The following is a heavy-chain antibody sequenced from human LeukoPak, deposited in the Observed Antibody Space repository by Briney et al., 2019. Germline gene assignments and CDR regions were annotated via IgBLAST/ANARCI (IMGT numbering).Heavy chain of an antibody. D-gene: IGHD6-13*01. CDR1: GGSVSRNSDY. J-gene: IGHJ6*02. CDR2: IYHSGST. CDR3: ARKYKPYSSSWYERGIRYGMHV. V-gene: IGHV4-39*07. Sequence: SETLSLTCTVSGGSVSRNSDYWGWIRQPPGKGLEWIGEIYHSGSTNYNPSLKSRVTISVDKSKNQFSLKLSSVTAADTAVYYCARKYKPYSSSWYERGIRYGMHVWGQGTTVTVSS.